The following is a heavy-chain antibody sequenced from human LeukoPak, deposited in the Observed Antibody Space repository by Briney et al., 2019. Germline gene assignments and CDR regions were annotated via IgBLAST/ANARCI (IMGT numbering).Heavy chain of an antibody. CDR1: GFTFSSYG. D-gene: IGHD6-6*01. J-gene: IGHJ5*02. CDR2: ISYDGSNK. CDR3: AKVRGSSSVAGWFDP. Sequence: GGSLRLSCAASGFTFSSYGMHWVRQAPGKGLEWVAVISYDGSNKYYADSVKGRFTISRDNSKNTLYLQMNSLRAEDTAVYYCAKVRGSSSVAGWFDPWGQGTLVTVSS. V-gene: IGHV3-30*18.